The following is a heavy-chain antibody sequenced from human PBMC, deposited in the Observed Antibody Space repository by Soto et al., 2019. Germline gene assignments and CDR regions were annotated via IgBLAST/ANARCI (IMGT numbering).Heavy chain of an antibody. CDR3: AKSLVTPSDAFDL. D-gene: IGHD2-21*02. CDR2: ISDPGTST. J-gene: IGHJ3*01. CDR1: GFTFGHYA. Sequence: GGSLRLSCAASGFTFGHYAISWVRQAPGKGLEWISSISDPGTSTYYANSVKGRFSISRDNSKNTLFLQMNRLRADDTAVYFCAKSLVTPSDAFDLWGRGTLVTVSS. V-gene: IGHV3-23*01.